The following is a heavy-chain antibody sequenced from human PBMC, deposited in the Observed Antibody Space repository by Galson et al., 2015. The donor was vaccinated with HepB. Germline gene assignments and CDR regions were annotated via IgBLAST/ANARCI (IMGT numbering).Heavy chain of an antibody. J-gene: IGHJ3*01. Sequence: SETLSLTCSVSGASTSMTGWWSWVRQPPGKGLEWIGETSHSGGSPSNPSPKSRIMILVDNSNTQLSLRLSPVTAADTAVYYCAKHTMITGVRGFGTWGRGAMVTVSS. CDR2: TSHSGGS. CDR1: GASTSMTGW. V-gene: IGHV4-4*02. CDR3: AKHTMITGVRGFGT. D-gene: IGHD3-16*01.